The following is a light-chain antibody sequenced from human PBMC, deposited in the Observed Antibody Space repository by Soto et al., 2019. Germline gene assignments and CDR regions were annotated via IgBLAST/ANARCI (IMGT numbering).Light chain of an antibody. CDR2: EGS. CDR1: SSDVGSYNL. CDR3: CSYAGSGTWV. Sequence: QSVLTQPASVSGSPGQSITISCTGTSSDVGSYNLVSWCQQHPGKAPKLMIYEGSKRPLGVSNRFSGSKSGNTASLTISGLQAEDEADYYCCSYAGSGTWVFGGGTKVTVL. V-gene: IGLV2-23*01. J-gene: IGLJ3*02.